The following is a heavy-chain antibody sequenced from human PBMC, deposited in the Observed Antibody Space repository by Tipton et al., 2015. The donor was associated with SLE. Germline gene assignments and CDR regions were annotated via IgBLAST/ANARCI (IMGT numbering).Heavy chain of an antibody. V-gene: IGHV3-21*01. CDR3: ARDIYCSGGSCSDAFDI. CDR2: ISSSSSYI. D-gene: IGHD2-15*01. Sequence: SLRLSCAASGFTFNSYSMNWVRQAPGKGLEWVSSISSSSSYIYYADSVKGRFTISRDNAKNSLYLQMNSLRAEDTAVYYCARDIYCSGGSCSDAFDIWGQGTMVTVSS. CDR1: GFTFNSYS. J-gene: IGHJ3*02.